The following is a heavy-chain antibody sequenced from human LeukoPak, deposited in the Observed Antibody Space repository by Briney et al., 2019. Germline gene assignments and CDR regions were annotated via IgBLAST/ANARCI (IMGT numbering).Heavy chain of an antibody. J-gene: IGHJ4*02. CDR1: GFTFSSYA. CDR2: ISGSGSST. Sequence: GGSLRLSCAASGFTFSSYAMSWVRQAPGKGQEWVSAISGSGSSTYYADSVKGRFTISRDNSKNTLYLQMNSLRAEDTAVYYCAKEVFDFWSGYDYWGQGTLVTVSS. V-gene: IGHV3-23*01. CDR3: AKEVFDFWSGYDY. D-gene: IGHD3-3*01.